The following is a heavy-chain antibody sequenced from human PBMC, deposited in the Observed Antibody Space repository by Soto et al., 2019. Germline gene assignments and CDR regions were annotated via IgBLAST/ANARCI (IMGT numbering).Heavy chain of an antibody. CDR2: ISAYNGNT. J-gene: IGHJ6*02. CDR1: GYTFTSYG. CDR3: ARGYSGYDYKDYYYYGMDV. V-gene: IGHV1-18*04. D-gene: IGHD5-12*01. Sequence: ASVKVSCKASGYTFTSYGISWVRQAPGQGLEWMGWISAYNGNTNYAQRLQGRVTMTTDTSTSTADMELRSPRSDDTAVYYCARGYSGYDYKDYYYYGMDVWGQGTTVTVSS.